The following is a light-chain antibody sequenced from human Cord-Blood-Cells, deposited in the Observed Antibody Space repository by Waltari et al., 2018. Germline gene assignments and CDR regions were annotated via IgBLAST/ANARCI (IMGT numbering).Light chain of an antibody. Sequence: QSALTQPASVSGSPGQSLTIPGTGTSSDVGGYNYVSWYQQHPGKAPKLMIYDVSNRPSGVSNRFSVSMSGNTASLTISGLRAEDEADYYCSSYTSSSTLYGFGTGTKVTVL. CDR2: DVS. V-gene: IGLV2-14*03. J-gene: IGLJ1*01. CDR1: SSDVGGYNY. CDR3: SSYTSSSTLYG.